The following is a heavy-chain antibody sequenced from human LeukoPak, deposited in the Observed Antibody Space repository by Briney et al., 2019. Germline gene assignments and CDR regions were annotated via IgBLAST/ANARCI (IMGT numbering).Heavy chain of an antibody. Sequence: ASVKVSCKASGYTFTVYYMHWLRQAPGQGLEWMGWINPDSGGTNYAQRFQGRVTMTRDTSISTAYMELSRLRSDDTAVYYCAILMGNFDYWGQGTLVTVSS. D-gene: IGHD7-27*01. CDR3: AILMGNFDY. CDR2: INPDSGGT. V-gene: IGHV1-2*02. J-gene: IGHJ4*02. CDR1: GYTFTVYY.